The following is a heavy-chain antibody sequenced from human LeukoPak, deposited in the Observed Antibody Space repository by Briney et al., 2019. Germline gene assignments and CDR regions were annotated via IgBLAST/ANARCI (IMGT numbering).Heavy chain of an antibody. CDR1: AGSISSYY. CDR2: IYTSGTT. J-gene: IGHJ6*03. V-gene: IGHV4-4*07. CDR3: ASAKTSYCSSTSCYAVGDYYYYYYMDV. D-gene: IGHD2-2*01. Sequence: SETLSLTCTVSAGSISSYYWSWNRPPDGKGLEWIGRIYTSGTTNYNPSLKSRVTMSVETSKNQFSLKLSPVTAADTAVYYCASAKTSYCSSTSCYAVGDYYYYYYMDVGGKGTTVTVSS.